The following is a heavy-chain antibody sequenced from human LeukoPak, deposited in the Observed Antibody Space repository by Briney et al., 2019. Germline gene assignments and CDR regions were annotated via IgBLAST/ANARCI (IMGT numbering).Heavy chain of an antibody. CDR1: GLTLRDAY. CDR2: IKSKAHGETT. D-gene: IGHD3-10*01. Sequence: PGESLRLSCTASGLTLRDAYERGVRQAPGKGLEWGGHIKSKAHGETTHIAAPVMGRFSISRDESKNTVYLQMNGLRTEDTAMYYCNPGHYNDLWGQGTLVTVSS. CDR3: NPGHYNDL. J-gene: IGHJ5*02. V-gene: IGHV3-15*01.